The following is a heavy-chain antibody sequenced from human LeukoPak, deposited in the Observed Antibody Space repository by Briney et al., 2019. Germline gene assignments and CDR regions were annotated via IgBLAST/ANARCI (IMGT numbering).Heavy chain of an antibody. CDR1: GGSISSYH. CDR2: IYYSGNT. J-gene: IGHJ1*01. V-gene: IGHV4-59*01. CDR3: ARVQYGSSSLYFQH. Sequence: PSETLSLTCTVSGGSISSYHWSWIRQPPGKGLEWIGRIYYSGNTNYNPSLKSRVTISVDTSKNQFSLKLSSVTAADTAVYYCARVQYGSSSLYFQHWGQGTLVTVSS. D-gene: IGHD6-6*01.